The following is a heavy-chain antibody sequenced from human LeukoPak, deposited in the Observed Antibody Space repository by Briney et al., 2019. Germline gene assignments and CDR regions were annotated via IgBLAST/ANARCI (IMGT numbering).Heavy chain of an antibody. CDR1: GFTFSSYG. Sequence: GGSLRLSCAASGFTFSSYGMHWGRQAPGKGLEWVAVIWYDGSNKYYADSVKGRFTISRDNSKNTLYLQMNSLRAEDTAVYYCARDREPYYYDSSGYYNWFDPWGQGTLVTVSS. V-gene: IGHV3-33*08. D-gene: IGHD3-22*01. J-gene: IGHJ5*02. CDR2: IWYDGSNK. CDR3: ARDREPYYYDSSGYYNWFDP.